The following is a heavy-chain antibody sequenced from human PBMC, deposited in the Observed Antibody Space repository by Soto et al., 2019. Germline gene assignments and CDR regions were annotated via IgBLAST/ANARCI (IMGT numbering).Heavy chain of an antibody. Sequence: GGSLRLSCAASGFTFSSYGMHWVRQAPGKGLEWVAVISYDGSNKYYADSVKGRFTISRDNSKNTLYLQMNSLRAEDTAVYYCAKGPRIPVTIFGVVPYYYYYMDVWGKGTTVTVSS. CDR2: ISYDGSNK. CDR1: GFTFSSYG. V-gene: IGHV3-30*18. J-gene: IGHJ6*03. CDR3: AKGPRIPVTIFGVVPYYYYYMDV. D-gene: IGHD3-3*01.